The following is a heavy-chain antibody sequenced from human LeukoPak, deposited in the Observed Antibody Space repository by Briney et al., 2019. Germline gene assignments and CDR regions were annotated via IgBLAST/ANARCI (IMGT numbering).Heavy chain of an antibody. CDR1: GFTFSSYG. CDR3: ARELLRHYYGLYYYYYYGMDV. J-gene: IGHJ6*02. D-gene: IGHD3-10*01. Sequence: PGGSLRLSCAASGFTFSSYGMHWVRQAPGKGLEWVAVIWYDGSNKYYADSVKGRFTISRDNSKNTLYLQMNSLRAEDTAVYYCARELLRHYYGLYYYYYYGMDVWGQGTTVTVSS. CDR2: IWYDGSNK. V-gene: IGHV3-33*01.